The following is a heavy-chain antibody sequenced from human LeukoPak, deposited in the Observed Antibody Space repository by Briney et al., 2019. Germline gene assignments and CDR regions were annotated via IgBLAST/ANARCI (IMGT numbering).Heavy chain of an antibody. CDR2: IYPGDSDI. Sequence: GESLKISCKASGYSFISYWIAWVRQMPGKGLEWVGIIYPGDSDIRYSPSFQGQVAFSVDKCISTAYLQWSSLKASDTAMYSCARLSNPGSMGAFDVWGQGTMVTVSS. D-gene: IGHD2/OR15-2a*01. V-gene: IGHV5-51*01. CDR3: ARLSNPGSMGAFDV. CDR1: GYSFISYW. J-gene: IGHJ3*01.